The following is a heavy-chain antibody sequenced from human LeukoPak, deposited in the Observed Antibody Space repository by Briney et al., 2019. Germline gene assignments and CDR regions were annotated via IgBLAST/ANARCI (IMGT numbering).Heavy chain of an antibody. J-gene: IGHJ4*02. V-gene: IGHV3-21*04. CDR1: GFTFSSYN. CDR3: AKGLVGSSIADFFDY. D-gene: IGHD6-6*01. CDR2: TTSSSSYI. Sequence: GGSLRLSCAASGFTFSSYNMNWVRQAPGKGLEWVSSTTSSSSYIYYADSVKGRFTISRDNAKNSLYLQMNSLRGEDMALYYCAKGLVGSSIADFFDYWGQGILVTVSS.